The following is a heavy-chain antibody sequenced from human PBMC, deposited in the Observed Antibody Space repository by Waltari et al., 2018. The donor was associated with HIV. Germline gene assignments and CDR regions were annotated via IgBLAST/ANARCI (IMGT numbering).Heavy chain of an antibody. CDR3: AKASRSTFDGYGMDV. D-gene: IGHD3-9*01. Sequence: EVQLLESVGVVVQPGGSLRLSCGASGFTFDDYAMHWVRQAPGKGLEWVSLISWNGGNTLYADSVKGRFTISRDNSKNSLYLQMNSLRAEDTALYYCAKASRSTFDGYGMDVWGQGTTVTVSS. V-gene: IGHV3-43D*04. J-gene: IGHJ6*02. CDR2: ISWNGGNT. CDR1: GFTFDDYA.